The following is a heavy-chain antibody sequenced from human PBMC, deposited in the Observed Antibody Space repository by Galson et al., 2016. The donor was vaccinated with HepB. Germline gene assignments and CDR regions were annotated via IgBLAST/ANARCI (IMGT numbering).Heavy chain of an antibody. CDR3: ARDQATCGGDCYSGRNYYYGLDV. CDR1: GFTFSSYG. J-gene: IGHJ6*02. CDR2: ISYDGRNK. D-gene: IGHD2-21*02. Sequence: SLRLSCAASGFTFSSYGMNWVRQAPGKGLEWVAVISYDGRNKYYADSVKGRFTISRDNSKNTLYLQMNSLRAEDTAVYYCARDQATCGGDCYSGRNYYYGLDVWGQGTTVTVSS. V-gene: IGHV3-30*03.